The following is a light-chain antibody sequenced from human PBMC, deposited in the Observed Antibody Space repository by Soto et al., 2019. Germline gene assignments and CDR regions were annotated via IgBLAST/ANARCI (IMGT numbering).Light chain of an antibody. CDR1: DSNIGTYD. Sequence: QSVLTQPPSVSGAPGQRVTISCAGSDSNIGTYDVQWYQQLPGRAPKILIHANRNRPSGGPDRFFCAQSDTSAPLGNTGLPGGDEADYYCQSYENSLRGGVFGGGAKVTVL. CDR3: QSYENSLRGGV. CDR2: ANR. V-gene: IGLV1-40*01. J-gene: IGLJ3*02.